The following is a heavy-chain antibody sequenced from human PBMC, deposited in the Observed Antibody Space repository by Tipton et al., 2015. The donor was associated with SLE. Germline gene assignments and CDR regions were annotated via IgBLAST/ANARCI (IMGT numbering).Heavy chain of an antibody. D-gene: IGHD1-26*01. V-gene: IGHV4-34*12. J-gene: IGHJ4*02. Sequence: TLSLTCAVDGASFSDYYWMWVRQPPGKGLEWIGEFIHSETTNYNPSLKSRVTISVDTSKNQFSLKLSSVTAADTAVYYCAREGPFVGAMGHWGQGTLVTVSS. CDR3: AREGPFVGAMGH. CDR2: FIHSETT. CDR1: GASFSDYY.